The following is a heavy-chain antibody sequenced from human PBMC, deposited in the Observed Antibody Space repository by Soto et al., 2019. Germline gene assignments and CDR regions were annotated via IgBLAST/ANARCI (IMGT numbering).Heavy chain of an antibody. D-gene: IGHD6-25*01. CDR1: GYTFTNYY. Sequence: QVQLVQSGAEVKKPGASVKVSCKASGYTFTNYYIHWVRQAPRQGLEWMGIINPSGGSTSYAQKSQGRVTMTSDTSTSTVYMELSSLRSEDTAVYYCARGDGRGSSGFYYYYGMDVWVHGTTVTVSS. V-gene: IGHV1-46*01. J-gene: IGHJ6*02. CDR2: INPSGGST. CDR3: ARGDGRGSSGFYYYYGMDV.